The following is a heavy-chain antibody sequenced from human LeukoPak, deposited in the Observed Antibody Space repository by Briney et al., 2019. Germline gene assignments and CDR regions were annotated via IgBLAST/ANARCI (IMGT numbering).Heavy chain of an antibody. CDR3: VKIPRYSSGWSNFDC. V-gene: IGHV3-64D*06. J-gene: IGHJ4*02. CDR2: ISSNGGST. CDR1: GFXFSNYA. Sequence: PGGSLRLSCSASGFXFSNYAIHWVRQAPGKGLEYVSAISSNGGSTYYADSVKGRFTISRDNSKNTLYLQMSSLRADDTAVYYCVKIPRYSSGWSNFDCWGQGTLVTVSS. D-gene: IGHD6-19*01.